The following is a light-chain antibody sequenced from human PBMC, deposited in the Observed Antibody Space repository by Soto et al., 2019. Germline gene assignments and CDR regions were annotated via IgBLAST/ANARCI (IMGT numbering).Light chain of an antibody. V-gene: IGLV2-14*01. CDR1: SSDVGGYNF. CDR2: HVT. J-gene: IGLJ1*01. Sequence: QSVLTQPASMSGSPGQSITISCTGTSSDVGGYNFVSWYQQHPGKAPKLMIYHVTNRPSGVSSRFSGSKSGNTASLTISGLQAEDEADYYCSLYTSNITPYVFGTGTRSPS. CDR3: SLYTSNITPYV.